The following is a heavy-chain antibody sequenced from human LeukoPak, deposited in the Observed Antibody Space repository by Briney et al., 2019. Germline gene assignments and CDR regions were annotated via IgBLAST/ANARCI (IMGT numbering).Heavy chain of an antibody. CDR2: FDPEDGET. Sequence: ASVKVSCKVSGYTLTELSMHWVRQAPGKGLEWMGGFDPEDGETIYAQKFQGRVTMTEDTSTDTAYMELSSLRSEDTAVYYCARPLFPVYYDSSGRSTADYYFDYWGQGTLVTVSS. D-gene: IGHD3-22*01. CDR1: GYTLTELS. CDR3: ARPLFPVYYDSSGRSTADYYFDY. J-gene: IGHJ4*02. V-gene: IGHV1-24*01.